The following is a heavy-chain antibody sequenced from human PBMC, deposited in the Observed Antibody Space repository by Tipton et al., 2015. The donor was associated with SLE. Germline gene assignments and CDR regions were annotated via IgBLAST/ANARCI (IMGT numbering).Heavy chain of an antibody. CDR3: ARGGIAGYYFDY. V-gene: IGHV3-30-3*01. CDR1: GFTFGTCA. D-gene: IGHD6-13*01. Sequence: RSLRLSCAASGFTFGTCAMYWVRQAPGKGLDWVAVISHDGSNAYYADSVKGRFTIFRDNSKNSLYLQMNSLRAEDTAVYYCARGGIAGYYFDYWGQGTLVPVSS. J-gene: IGHJ4*02. CDR2: ISHDGSNA.